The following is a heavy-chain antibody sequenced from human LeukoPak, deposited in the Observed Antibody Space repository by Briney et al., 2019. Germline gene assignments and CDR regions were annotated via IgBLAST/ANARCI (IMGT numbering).Heavy chain of an antibody. CDR3: ARGPYYYDSTGYYVD. J-gene: IGHJ4*02. D-gene: IGHD3-22*01. Sequence: GASVKVSCTASGYTFTGYYMHWMRQAPGQGLEWMGLINPNSGGTNYAQKFQGRVTMTRDTSLSTAYMELSRLRSDDTAMYYCARGPYYYDSTGYYVDWGQGTLLTVSS. CDR1: GYTFTGYY. CDR2: INPNSGGT. V-gene: IGHV1-2*02.